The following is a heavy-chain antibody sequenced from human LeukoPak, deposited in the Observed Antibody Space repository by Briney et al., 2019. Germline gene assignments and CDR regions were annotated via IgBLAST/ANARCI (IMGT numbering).Heavy chain of an antibody. CDR3: AREGFYSGYDR. CDR2: INTIGSSK. CDR1: GFTFSRYS. J-gene: IGHJ4*02. D-gene: IGHD5-12*01. Sequence: GGSLRLSCAASGFTFSRYSMNWVRQAPGKGLEWVSYINTIGSSKTYAGSVKGRFTISRDNAKNSLSLQMNSLRDDDSAVYYCAREGFYSGYDRWGQGTLVTVSS. V-gene: IGHV3-48*02.